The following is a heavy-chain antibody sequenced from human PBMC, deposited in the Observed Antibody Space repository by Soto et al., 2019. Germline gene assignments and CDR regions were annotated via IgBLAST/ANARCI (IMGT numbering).Heavy chain of an antibody. Sequence: SETLSLTCTVSGGCISSGDYYWSWIRQPPGKGLEWIGYIYCSGSTYYNPALKSRVTISVDTSKNQFSLKLSSVTAADTAVYYCARDRRVRMKYYYYYSGMDVWGQGTKVTVS. CDR3: ARDRRVRMKYYYYYSGMDV. CDR1: GGCISSGDYY. V-gene: IGHV4-30-4*01. D-gene: IGHD2-15*01. J-gene: IGHJ6*02. CDR2: IYCSGST.